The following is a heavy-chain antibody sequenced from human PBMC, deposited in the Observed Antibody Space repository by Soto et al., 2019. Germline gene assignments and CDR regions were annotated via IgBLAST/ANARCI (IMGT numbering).Heavy chain of an antibody. D-gene: IGHD4-4*01. Sequence: GGSLRLSCAASGFTFSSYEMNWVRQAPGKGLEWVSYISSSGSTIYYADSVKGRFTISRDNAKNSLYLQMNSLRAEDTAVYYCARELWDSNYRHSWFDPWGQGTLVTVS. CDR2: ISSSGSTI. J-gene: IGHJ5*02. CDR3: ARELWDSNYRHSWFDP. CDR1: GFTFSSYE. V-gene: IGHV3-48*03.